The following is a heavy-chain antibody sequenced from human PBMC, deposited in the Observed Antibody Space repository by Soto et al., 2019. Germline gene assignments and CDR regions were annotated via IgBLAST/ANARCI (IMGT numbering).Heavy chain of an antibody. CDR1: RFHFSSYI. Sequence: GSLRLSCAASRFHFSSYIMNWVRQAPGKGLEGVSSISSSSSYIYYADSVKGRFTISRDNAKNSLYLQMNSLRAEDTAVDYCPRAAGYFSGASCYYFDYWGQGTGVPASS. J-gene: IGHJ4*02. CDR2: ISSSSSYI. D-gene: IGHD2-15*01. V-gene: IGHV3-21*01. CDR3: PRAAGYFSGASCYYFDY.